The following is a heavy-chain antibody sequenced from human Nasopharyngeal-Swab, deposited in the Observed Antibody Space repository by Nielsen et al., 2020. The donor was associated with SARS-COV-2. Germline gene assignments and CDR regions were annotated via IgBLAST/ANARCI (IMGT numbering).Heavy chain of an antibody. CDR1: GGSISSYS. CDR3: ARTADYYYMDV. Sequence: AGSLRLSCAVSGGSISSYSWSWIRLPPGKGLEWIGYSYYSGSTNYSPSLKSLVTISVDTSKNQFSLKLNSVTAADTAVYYCARTADYYYMDVWGKGTTVAVSS. V-gene: IGHV4-59*01. CDR2: SYYSGST. D-gene: IGHD6-13*01. J-gene: IGHJ6*03.